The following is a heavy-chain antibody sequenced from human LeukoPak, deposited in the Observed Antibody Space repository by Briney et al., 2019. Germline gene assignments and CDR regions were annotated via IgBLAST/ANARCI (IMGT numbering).Heavy chain of an antibody. V-gene: IGHV3-33*08. Sequence: GGSLRLSCAASGFTFSSYAMSWVRQAPGKGLEWVAVIWYDGSNKYYADSVKGRFTISRDNSKNTLYLQMNSLRAEDTAVYYCARGGHSSGWYYFDYWGQGTLVTVSS. CDR3: ARGGHSSGWYYFDY. CDR2: IWYDGSNK. D-gene: IGHD6-19*01. J-gene: IGHJ4*02. CDR1: GFTFSSYA.